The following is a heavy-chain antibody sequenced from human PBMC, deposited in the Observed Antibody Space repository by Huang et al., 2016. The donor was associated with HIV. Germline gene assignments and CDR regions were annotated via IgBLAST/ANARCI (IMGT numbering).Heavy chain of an antibody. CDR2: VRSISFGGAS. Sequence: VESGGDAVQSGRSLRLSCRGSGFIFNDFAINWFRQSTRMVLEWIGVVRSISFGGASMSPPSVQDRFSVSRDEAKNVAFVQMENLQVDDTAVYYCSPTGDDYFYYYMDVWGNGTTVIVS. CDR3: SPTGDDYFYYYMDV. V-gene: IGHV3-49*03. J-gene: IGHJ6*03. D-gene: IGHD4-17*01. CDR1: GFIFNDFA.